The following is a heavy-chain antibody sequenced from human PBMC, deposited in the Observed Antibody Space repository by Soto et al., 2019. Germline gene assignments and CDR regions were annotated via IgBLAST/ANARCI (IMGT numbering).Heavy chain of an antibody. CDR1: GFTFSSYA. Sequence: GGSLRLSCAASGFTFSSYAMHWVRQAPGKGLEWVAVISYDGSNKYYADSVKGRFTISRDNSKNTLYLQMNSLRAEDTAVYYCAREPPAVSGYHLSDWGQGTLVTVSS. V-gene: IGHV3-30-3*01. J-gene: IGHJ4*02. CDR2: ISYDGSNK. CDR3: AREPPAVSGYHLSD. D-gene: IGHD3-3*01.